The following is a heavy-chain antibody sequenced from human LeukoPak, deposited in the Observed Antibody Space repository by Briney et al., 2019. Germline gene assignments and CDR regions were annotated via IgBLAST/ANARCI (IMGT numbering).Heavy chain of an antibody. CDR1: GGTFSSYA. V-gene: IGHV1-8*02. CDR2: MNPNSGNT. Sequence: ASVKVSCKASGGTFSSYAISWVRQAPGQGLEWMGWMNPNSGNTGYAQKFQGRVTMTRNTSISTAYMELSSLRSEDTAVYYCARSPLPEQSYWSYYYDRSGYYPFDYWGQGTLVTVSS. D-gene: IGHD3-22*01. CDR3: ARSPLPEQSYWSYYYDRSGYYPFDY. J-gene: IGHJ4*02.